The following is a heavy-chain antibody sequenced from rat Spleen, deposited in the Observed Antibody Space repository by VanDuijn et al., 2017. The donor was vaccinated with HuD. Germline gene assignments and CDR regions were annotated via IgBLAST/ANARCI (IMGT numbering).Heavy chain of an antibody. J-gene: IGHJ2*01. V-gene: IGHV5-29*01. CDR1: GFNFNDYW. CDR3: ARRHYGYTDYFDY. Sequence: EVQLVESDGGLVQPGRSLKLSCAASGFNFNDYWMGWVRQAPTKGLEWVATISYADTSGHSGTYYRDAVKGRFTISRDNAKSTLSLQMDSLRSEDTATYYCARRHYGYTDYFDYWGQGVMVTVSS. CDR2: ISYADTSGHSGT. D-gene: IGHD1-9*01.